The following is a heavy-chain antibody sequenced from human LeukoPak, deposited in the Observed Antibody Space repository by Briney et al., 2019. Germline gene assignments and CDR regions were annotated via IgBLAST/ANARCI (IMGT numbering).Heavy chain of an antibody. CDR1: GFTFSRYA. J-gene: IGHJ3*02. CDR3: AESGWYSEGAFDI. Sequence: GGSLRLSCAASGFTFSRYAVTWVRQAPGKGLEWVSAIYASGGGTFYADSVKGRFTISRDNSKNMLYLQMNSLRAEDTAVYYCAESGWYSEGAFDIWGQGTMVTVSS. V-gene: IGHV3-23*01. CDR2: IYASGGGT. D-gene: IGHD6-19*01.